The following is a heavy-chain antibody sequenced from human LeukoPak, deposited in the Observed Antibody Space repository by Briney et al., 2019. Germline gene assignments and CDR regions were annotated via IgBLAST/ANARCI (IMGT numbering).Heavy chain of an antibody. CDR3: AREGMITFGGVIGNFDY. D-gene: IGHD3-16*02. V-gene: IGHV4-39*02. J-gene: IGHJ4*02. CDR1: GGSLSSSSYY. CDR2: IYYSGST. Sequence: PSETLSLTCTVSGGSLSSSSYYWGWIRQPPGKGLEWIGTIYYSGSTYYNPSLKSRVTISVDTSKNQFSLKLSSVTAADTAVYYCAREGMITFGGVIGNFDYWGQGTLVTVSS.